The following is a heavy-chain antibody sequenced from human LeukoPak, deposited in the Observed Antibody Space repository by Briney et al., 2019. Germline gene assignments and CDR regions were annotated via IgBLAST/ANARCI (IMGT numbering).Heavy chain of an antibody. CDR3: ARQSISGSSLSYFDY. CDR1: GDSTSSYY. V-gene: IGHV4-59*01. CDR2: IYDSGST. J-gene: IGHJ4*02. Sequence: SETLSLTCTVSGDSTSSYYWSWIRQPPGKGLEWIGNIYDSGSTNYNPSLKSRVTISVDTSKNQCSLKLSSVTAADTAVYYCARQSISGSSLSYFDYWGQGTLVNVSS. D-gene: IGHD3-22*01.